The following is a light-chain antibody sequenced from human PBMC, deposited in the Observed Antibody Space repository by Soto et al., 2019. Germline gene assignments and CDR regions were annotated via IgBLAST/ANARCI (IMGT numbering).Light chain of an antibody. CDR1: QSVSSSY. CDR3: QQYGSSSWT. CDR2: GAS. Sequence: EIVLTQSPGTLSLSPWERATLSCRASQSVSSSYLACYQHKPGQAPRLLIYGASSRTTGLPDRFSGSGSGTDFTLTISRLEPEDFAVYYCQQYGSSSWTFGQGTKVDVK. J-gene: IGKJ1*01. V-gene: IGKV3-20*01.